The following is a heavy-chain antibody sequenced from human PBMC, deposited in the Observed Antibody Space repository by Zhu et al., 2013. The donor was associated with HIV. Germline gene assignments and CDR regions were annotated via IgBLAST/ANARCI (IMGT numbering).Heavy chain of an antibody. CDR3: ARDERALDV. J-gene: IGHJ3*01. V-gene: IGHV1-18*01. CDR1: GYTFTNYG. Sequence: QVQLVQSGDEVKTPGASVKVSCKTSGYTFTNYGISWVRQAPGQGLEWMGWFSPYGGATNYAQKFQGRVSMTGDTTIHTAYMQLNRLVYDDTAVYYCARDERALDVWGQGTMVTVSS. D-gene: IGHD6-25*01. CDR2: FSPYGGAT.